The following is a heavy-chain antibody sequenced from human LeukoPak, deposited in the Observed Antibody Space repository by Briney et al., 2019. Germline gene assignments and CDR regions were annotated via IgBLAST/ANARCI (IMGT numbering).Heavy chain of an antibody. CDR2: INHSGST. CDR1: GGSFSGYY. D-gene: IGHD3-3*01. V-gene: IGHV4-34*01. J-gene: IGHJ5*02. CDR3: ARNFIIRFFRGFDP. Sequence: RPSETLSLTCAVYGGSFSGYYWSWIRQPPGKGLEWIGEINHSGSTNYNPSLKSRVTISVDTSKNQFSLKLSSVTAADTAVYYCARNFIIRFFRGFDPWGQGTLVTVSS.